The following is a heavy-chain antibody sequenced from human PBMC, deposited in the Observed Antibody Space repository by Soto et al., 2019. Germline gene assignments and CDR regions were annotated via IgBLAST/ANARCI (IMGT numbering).Heavy chain of an antibody. CDR1: GGSISGYF. Sequence: SETLSLTCTVSGGSISGYFWSWIRQPPGKGLEWIGYIYYSGSTNYNPSLKSRVTISVDTSKNQLSLKLSSVTAADTAVYYCARGIDYMDVRGKGTMVTVPS. J-gene: IGHJ6*03. CDR2: IYYSGST. V-gene: IGHV4-59*01. CDR3: ARGIDYMDV. D-gene: IGHD2-15*01.